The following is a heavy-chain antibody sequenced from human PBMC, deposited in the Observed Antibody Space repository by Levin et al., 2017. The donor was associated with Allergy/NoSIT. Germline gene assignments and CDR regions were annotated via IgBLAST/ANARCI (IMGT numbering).Heavy chain of an antibody. CDR3: ARSGGLNLDY. CDR2: VYDSGRT. J-gene: IGHJ4*02. Sequence: SETLSLTCTVSGGSISSFYWSWIRQPPGKGLEWIGYVYDSGRTNYNPSLKSRVTITVDTSKDQFSLKLSSVSAADTAVYYCARSGGLNLDYWGQGTLVTVSS. D-gene: IGHD5-12*01. V-gene: IGHV4-59*01. CDR1: GGSISSFY.